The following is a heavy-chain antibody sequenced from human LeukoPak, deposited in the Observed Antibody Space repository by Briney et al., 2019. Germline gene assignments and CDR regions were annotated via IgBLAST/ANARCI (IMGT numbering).Heavy chain of an antibody. D-gene: IGHD6-19*01. CDR3: ARVQGSSGPGIFEY. CDR2: IKQDGSEK. V-gene: IGHV3-7*01. J-gene: IGHJ4*02. Sequence: GGSLRLSCAASGFTFSNYWMSWVREAPGKELEWVANIKQDGSEKLYVDSVKGRFTISRDNAKKSLYLQMNSLRVEDTAVYYCARVQGSSGPGIFEYWGQGTLVTVSS. CDR1: GFTFSNYW.